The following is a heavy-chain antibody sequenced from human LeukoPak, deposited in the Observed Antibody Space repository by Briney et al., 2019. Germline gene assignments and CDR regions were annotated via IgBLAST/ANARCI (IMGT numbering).Heavy chain of an antibody. CDR1: GFTFSSYG. D-gene: IGHD6-19*01. CDR3: ARRGLWLAHDAFDI. Sequence: GGSLRLSCAASGFTFSSYGMNWVRQAPGKGLEWVSSISSSSSGYIYYADSVKGRFTTSRDNAKNSLYLQMSSLRAEDTAVYYCARRGLWLAHDAFDIWGQGTMVTVSS. CDR2: ISSSSSGYI. J-gene: IGHJ3*02. V-gene: IGHV3-21*01.